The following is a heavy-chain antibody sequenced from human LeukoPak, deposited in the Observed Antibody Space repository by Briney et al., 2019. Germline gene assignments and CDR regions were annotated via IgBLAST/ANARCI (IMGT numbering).Heavy chain of an antibody. D-gene: IGHD1-26*01. CDR1: GGSISNYH. CDR2: IYYSGNT. V-gene: IGHV4-59*01. J-gene: IGHJ5*02. Sequence: PSETLSLTCVVFGGSISNYHWSWVRQPPGKGLEWIGYIYYSGNTNYNPSLKSRVTISVDTSKNQFSLKLSSVTAADTAVYYCARLLLSGTESARFDPWGQGILVTVSS. CDR3: ARLLLSGTESARFDP.